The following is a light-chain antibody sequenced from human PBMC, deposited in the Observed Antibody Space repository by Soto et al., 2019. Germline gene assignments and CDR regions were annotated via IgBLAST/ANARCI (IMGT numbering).Light chain of an antibody. V-gene: IGKV3-20*01. Sequence: IALTQSPVTLSLSPGERATLSCRASQSVSNNYLAWYQQKPGQAPRLLIYGASNRATGIPDRFSGSGSGTDFTLTISRLEPEDFAVYYCQQYVRSPWTFGQGTKVDIK. CDR2: GAS. J-gene: IGKJ1*01. CDR3: QQYVRSPWT. CDR1: QSVSNNY.